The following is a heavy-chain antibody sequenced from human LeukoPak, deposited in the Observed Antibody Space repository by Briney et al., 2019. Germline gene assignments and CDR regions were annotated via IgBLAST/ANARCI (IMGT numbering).Heavy chain of an antibody. V-gene: IGHV3-23*01. CDR2: ISGSGGST. CDR3: ANDVVVVVPAAPFDY. CDR1: GFTFSSYA. Sequence: GGSLRLSCAASGFTFSSYAMSWVRQAPGKGLEWVSAISGSGGSTYYADSVKGRFTISRDNSKNTLYLQMNSLRAEDTAVYYCANDVVVVVPAAPFDYWGQGTLVTVSS. J-gene: IGHJ4*02. D-gene: IGHD2-2*01.